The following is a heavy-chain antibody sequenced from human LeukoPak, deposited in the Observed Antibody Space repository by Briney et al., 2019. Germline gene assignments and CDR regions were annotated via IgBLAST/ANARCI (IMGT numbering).Heavy chain of an antibody. CDR1: GGSISSGGYY. CDR2: IYYSGST. CDR3: ARGTFGMSFDY. Sequence: SQTLSLTCTVSGGSISSGGYYWSWIRQHPGKGLEWIGYIYYSGSTYYNPSLKSRATISVDTSKNQFSLKLSSVTAADTAVYYCARGTFGMSFDYWGQGTLVTVSS. J-gene: IGHJ4*02. V-gene: IGHV4-31*03. D-gene: IGHD3-16*01.